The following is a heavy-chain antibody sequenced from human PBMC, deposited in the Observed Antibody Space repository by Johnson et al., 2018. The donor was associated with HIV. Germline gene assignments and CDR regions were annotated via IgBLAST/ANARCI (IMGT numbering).Heavy chain of an antibody. J-gene: IGHJ3*02. V-gene: IGHV3-15*01. CDR2: IKSKSDGGTT. Sequence: VQLVESGGGLVKPGGSLRLSCAASGLTFSNAWMSWVRQGPGKGLEWVGRIKSKSDGGTTDYAAPVKGRFTISRDDSKKTLYMQMNSLKTEDTAVYDWTREGRTVAAFTVGAFDIWGQGTMVTVSS. D-gene: IGHD6-19*01. CDR1: GLTFSNAW. CDR3: TREGRTVAAFTVGAFDI.